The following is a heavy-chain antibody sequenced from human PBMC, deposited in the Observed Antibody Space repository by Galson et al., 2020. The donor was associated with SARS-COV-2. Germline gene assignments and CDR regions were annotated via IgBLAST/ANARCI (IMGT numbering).Heavy chain of an antibody. Sequence: SETLSLTCSISGDRVSSNSVAWNWTRRSPLRVLEWLGRTQHRTKCYHEYAVTVKSRITINPDTSKNQFSLHLNSVTSEDTAVYYCARGTEGRGVIDYFDYGGQGTLVTVSS. J-gene: IGHJ4*02. CDR3: ARGTEGRGVIDYFDY. CDR1: GDRVSSNSVA. V-gene: IGHV6-1*01. CDR2: TQHRTKCYH. D-gene: IGHD3-16*02.